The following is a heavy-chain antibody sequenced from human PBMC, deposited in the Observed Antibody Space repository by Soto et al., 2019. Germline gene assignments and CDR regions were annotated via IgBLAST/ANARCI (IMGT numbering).Heavy chain of an antibody. CDR2: IYRNDDK. J-gene: IGHJ4*02. V-gene: IGHV2-5*01. D-gene: IGHD1-20*01. Sequence: QITLKESGPALVKPTQTLTLTCTFSGFSLSTSGVGVGWIRQPPGKAREWLALIYRNDDKKYIPSLKSRLGITKYTFRNPVVLTMTSVDPLDPATYYCARRRGYNWNNPAFDYWGQGALVTVSS. CDR3: ARRRGYNWNNPAFDY. CDR1: GFSLSTSGVG.